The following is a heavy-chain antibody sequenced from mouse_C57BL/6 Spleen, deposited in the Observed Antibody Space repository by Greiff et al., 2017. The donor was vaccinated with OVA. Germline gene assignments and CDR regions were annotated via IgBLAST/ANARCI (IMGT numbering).Heavy chain of an antibody. D-gene: IGHD2-3*01. CDR2: IRNKANGYTT. CDR3: ARYDDGYYPYYFDY. J-gene: IGHJ2*01. Sequence: EVKLQESGGGLVQPGGSLSLSCAASGFTFTDYYMSWVRQPPGKALEWLGFIRNKANGYTTEYSASVKGRFTISRDNSQSILYLQMNALRAEDSATYYCARYDDGYYPYYFDYWGQGTTLTVSS. V-gene: IGHV7-3*01. CDR1: GFTFTDYY.